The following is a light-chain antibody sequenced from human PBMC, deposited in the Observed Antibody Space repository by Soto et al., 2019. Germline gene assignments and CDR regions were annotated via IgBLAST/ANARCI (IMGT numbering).Light chain of an antibody. CDR2: DAS. V-gene: IGKV3-15*01. Sequence: EIVMTQAPATLSVSPGERVTLSCRASLSVSRNLAWYQQKPGQAPRLLIFDASTRATGIPARFSGSGSGTEFTLTITSLQSEDFAVYYCQQYNAWPRTFGQGTNVEIK. CDR3: QQYNAWPRT. CDR1: LSVSRN. J-gene: IGKJ1*01.